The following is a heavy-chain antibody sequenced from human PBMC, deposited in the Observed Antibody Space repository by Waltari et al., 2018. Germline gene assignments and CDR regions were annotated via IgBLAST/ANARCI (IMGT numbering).Heavy chain of an antibody. CDR3: AKEPRVVVPAAIYSHFDY. D-gene: IGHD2-2*01. CDR1: GFTFSSYA. CDR2: ISGSGGST. V-gene: IGHV3-23*01. J-gene: IGHJ4*02. Sequence: EVQLLESGGGLVQPGGSLRLSCAAPGFTFSSYAMTWVRQAPGKGLEWVSAISGSGGSTYYADSGKGRFTISRDNSKNTLYLQMNSLRAEDTAVYYCAKEPRVVVPAAIYSHFDYWGQGTLVTVSS.